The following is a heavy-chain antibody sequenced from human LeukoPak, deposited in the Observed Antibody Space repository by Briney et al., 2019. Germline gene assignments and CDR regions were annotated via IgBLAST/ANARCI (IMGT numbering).Heavy chain of an antibody. CDR2: INPNSGGT. CDR1: GYTFTSYY. J-gene: IGHJ3*02. Sequence: ASVKVSCKASGYTFTSYYMHWVRQAPGQGLEWMGWINPNSGGTNYAQKFQGRVTMTRDTSISTAYMELSRLRSDDTAVYSCARVGGVDTAMVTAFDIWGQGTMVTVSS. CDR3: ARVGGVDTAMVTAFDI. D-gene: IGHD5-18*01. V-gene: IGHV1-2*02.